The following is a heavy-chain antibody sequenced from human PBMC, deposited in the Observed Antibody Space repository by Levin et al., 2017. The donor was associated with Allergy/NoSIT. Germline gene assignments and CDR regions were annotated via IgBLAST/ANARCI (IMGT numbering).Heavy chain of an antibody. CDR3: AKAGSSTSCYRFMCWYFDL. J-gene: IGHJ2*01. CDR2: ISGSGGST. D-gene: IGHD2-2*02. Sequence: GGSLRLSCAASGFTFSSYAMSWVRQAPGKGLEWVSAISGSGGSTYYADSVKGRFTISRDNSKNTLYLQMNSLRAEDTAVYYCAKAGSSTSCYRFMCWYFDLWGRGTLVTVSS. CDR1: GFTFSSYA. V-gene: IGHV3-23*01.